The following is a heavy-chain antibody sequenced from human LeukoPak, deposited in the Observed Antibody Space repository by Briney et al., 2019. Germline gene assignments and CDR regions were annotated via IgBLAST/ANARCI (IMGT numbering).Heavy chain of an antibody. D-gene: IGHD1-26*01. V-gene: IGHV4-59*01. CDR2: IYYSGNT. CDR3: AREDSGTSIDY. CDR1: GRSITSYY. J-gene: IGHJ4*01. Sequence: KTSETLSLTCTVSGRSITSYYYTWIRQPPGKGLEWIGYIYYSGNTNYNPSLKSRVTMSLDMSKNQFSLRLTSVPAADTAVYYCAREDSGTSIDYWGQGTLVTVSS.